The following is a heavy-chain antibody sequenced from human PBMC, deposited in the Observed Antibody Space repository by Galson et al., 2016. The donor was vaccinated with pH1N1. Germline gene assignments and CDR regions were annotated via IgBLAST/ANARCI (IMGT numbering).Heavy chain of an antibody. J-gene: IGHJ4*02. V-gene: IGHV3-48*03. CDR2: ISSGGNTT. CDR1: GFAFDSHE. CDR3: ARAYYDPLTRFSGAFDY. Sequence: SLRLSCAVSGFAFDSHEMNWVRQAPGKGLEWVASISSGGNTTFYADSVKGRFIISRDNAKNSLYLQMSSLRVEDTAVYYCARAYYDPLTRFSGAFDYWGQGTLVTVSS. D-gene: IGHD3-9*01.